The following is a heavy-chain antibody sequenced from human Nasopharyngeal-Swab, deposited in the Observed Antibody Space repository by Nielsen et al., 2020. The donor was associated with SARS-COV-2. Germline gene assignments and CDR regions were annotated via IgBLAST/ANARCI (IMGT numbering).Heavy chain of an antibody. V-gene: IGHV3-73*01. CDR2: IRSKANSYAT. Sequence: VRQMPVKWLEWVGRIRSKANSYATAYAASVKGRFTISRDDSKNTAYLQMNSLKTEDTAVYYCTSVVATPWGWFDPWGQGTLVTVSS. CDR3: TSVVATPWGWFDP. J-gene: IGHJ5*02. D-gene: IGHD5-12*01.